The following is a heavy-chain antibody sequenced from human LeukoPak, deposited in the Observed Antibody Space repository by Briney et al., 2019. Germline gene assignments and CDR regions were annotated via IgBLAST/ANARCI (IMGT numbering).Heavy chain of an antibody. V-gene: IGHV3-49*03. Sequence: GGSLRLSCTSSGFTFGTYAVSWFRQAPGKGLEWVAFIRSKTYGGTTEYAASVKGRFTISRDDSKSIAYLQMNSLKTEDAAVYYCTRYSGRTDYWGQGTLVSVSS. CDR2: IRSKTYGGTT. D-gene: IGHD5-18*01. CDR1: GFTFGTYA. J-gene: IGHJ4*02. CDR3: TRYSGRTDY.